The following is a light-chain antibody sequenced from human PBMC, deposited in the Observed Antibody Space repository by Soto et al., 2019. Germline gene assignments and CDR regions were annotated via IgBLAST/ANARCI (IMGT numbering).Light chain of an antibody. Sequence: QSVLTQSPSVSGAPGQTVTISCSGSDSNIGAGYDSHWYQQVPAAAPKLLIHSNYLRASGVPDRFSASKSVTSASLAIIGLQADDEADYYCQSYDTSLGDWVFGGGTKVTVL. V-gene: IGLV1-40*01. CDR3: QSYDTSLGDWV. CDR1: DSNIGAGYD. J-gene: IGLJ3*02. CDR2: SNY.